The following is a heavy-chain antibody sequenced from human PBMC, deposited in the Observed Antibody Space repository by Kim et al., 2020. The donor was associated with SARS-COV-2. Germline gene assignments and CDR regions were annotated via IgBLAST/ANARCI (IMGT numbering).Heavy chain of an antibody. CDR1: GFTFTSSA. D-gene: IGHD3-22*01. Sequence: SVKVSCKASGFTFTSSAMQWVRQARGQRLEWIGWIVVGSGNTNYAQKFQERVTITRDMSTSTAYMELSSLRSEDTAVYYCAARGSHPYYYDSSGYGYFDYWGQGTLVTVSS. CDR3: AARGSHPYYYDSSGYGYFDY. V-gene: IGHV1-58*02. J-gene: IGHJ4*02. CDR2: IVVGSGNT.